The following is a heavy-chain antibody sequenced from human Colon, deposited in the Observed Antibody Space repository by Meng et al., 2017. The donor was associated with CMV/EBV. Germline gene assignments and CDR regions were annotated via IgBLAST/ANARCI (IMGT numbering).Heavy chain of an antibody. J-gene: IGHJ5*01. CDR1: GFTVSRHY. CDR2: IYSGGST. D-gene: IGHD5-24*01. V-gene: IGHV3-53*01. Sequence: EVQLGESGGGLIQPGVYLSLCCTASGFTVSRHYMSWVRQAPGKGLEWVSVIYSGGSTYYADSVKGRFTISGDNAENTLYLQMDSLRVDDTAVYYCAAQRRAGFDSWGQGTLVTVSS. CDR3: AAQRRAGFDS.